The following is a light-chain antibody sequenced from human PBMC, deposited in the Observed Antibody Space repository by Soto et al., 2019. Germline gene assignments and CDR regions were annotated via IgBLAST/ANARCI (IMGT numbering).Light chain of an antibody. V-gene: IGKV3-11*01. CDR1: QSVSSY. CDR3: QQRVTWPPIT. J-gene: IGKJ5*01. CDR2: DAS. Sequence: EIVLTQSPATLSLSPGERATLSCRASQSVSSYLAWYQQKPGQAPSLLIYDASNRYTSIPARFSGSGSWTDFTLTISSLEAEDFAIYYCQQRVTWPPITFGQGTRLEIK.